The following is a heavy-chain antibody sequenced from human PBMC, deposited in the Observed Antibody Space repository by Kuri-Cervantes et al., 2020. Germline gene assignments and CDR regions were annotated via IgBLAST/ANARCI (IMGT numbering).Heavy chain of an antibody. D-gene: IGHD2-2*01. V-gene: IGHV1-69*13. CDR2: IIPIFGTA. CDR3: AKVLSNTWQADY. J-gene: IGHJ4*02. Sequence: SVKVSCKASGGTFSSYAISWVRQAPGQGLEWMGGIIPIFGTANYAQKFQGRVTITADESTSTAYMELSSLRSEDTAVYYCAKVLSNTWQADYWGQGTLVTVSS. CDR1: GGTFSSYA.